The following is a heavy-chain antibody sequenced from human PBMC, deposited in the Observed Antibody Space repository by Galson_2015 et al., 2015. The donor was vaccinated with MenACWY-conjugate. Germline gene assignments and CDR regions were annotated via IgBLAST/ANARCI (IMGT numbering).Heavy chain of an antibody. CDR3: ARDPRGSGWYLDAFDI. CDR2: IYYSGST. Sequence: IYYSGSTYYNPSLKSRVTISVDTSKNQFSLKLSSVTAADTAVYYCARDPRGSGWYLDAFDIWGQGTMVTVSS. J-gene: IGHJ3*02. V-gene: IGHV4-39*07. D-gene: IGHD6-19*01.